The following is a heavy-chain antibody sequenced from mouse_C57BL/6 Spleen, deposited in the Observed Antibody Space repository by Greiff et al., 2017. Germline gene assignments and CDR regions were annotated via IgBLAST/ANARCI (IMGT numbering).Heavy chain of an antibody. V-gene: IGHV1-22*01. CDR2: INPNNGGT. Sequence: EVQLQQSGPELVKPGASVKMSCKASGYTFTDYNMHWVKQSHGKSLEWIGYINPNNGGTSYNQKFKGKATLTVNKSSSTAYMELRSLTSEDSAVYYCARSATGRAWFAYWGQGTLVTVSA. D-gene: IGHD4-1*02. CDR1: GYTFTDYN. J-gene: IGHJ3*01. CDR3: ARSATGRAWFAY.